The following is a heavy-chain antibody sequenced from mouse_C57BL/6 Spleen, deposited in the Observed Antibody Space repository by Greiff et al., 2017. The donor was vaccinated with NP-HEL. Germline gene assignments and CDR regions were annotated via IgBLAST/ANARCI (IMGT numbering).Heavy chain of an antibody. D-gene: IGHD2-3*01. CDR2: ISSGSSTI. CDR3: ARDGYYPDYYAMDY. Sequence: EVHLVESGGGLVKPGGSLKLSCAASGFTFSDYGMHWVRQAPEKGLEWVAYISSGSSTIYYADTVKGRFTISRDNAKNTLFLQMTSLRSDDTAMYYCARDGYYPDYYAMDYWGQGTSVTVSS. V-gene: IGHV5-17*01. J-gene: IGHJ4*01. CDR1: GFTFSDYG.